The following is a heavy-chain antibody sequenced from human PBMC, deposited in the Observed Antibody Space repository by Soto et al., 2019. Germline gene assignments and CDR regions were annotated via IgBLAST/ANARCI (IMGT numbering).Heavy chain of an antibody. CDR2: IIPIFGTA. CDR3: ARDHATVTTDYYYYGMDV. CDR1: GGTFSSYA. D-gene: IGHD4-4*01. J-gene: IGHJ6*02. Sequence: GASVKVSCKASGGTFSSYAISRVRQAPGQGLEWMGGIIPIFGTANYAQKFQGRVTITADESTSTAYMELSSLRSEDTAVYYCARDHATVTTDYYYYGMDVWGQGTTVTVSS. V-gene: IGHV1-69*13.